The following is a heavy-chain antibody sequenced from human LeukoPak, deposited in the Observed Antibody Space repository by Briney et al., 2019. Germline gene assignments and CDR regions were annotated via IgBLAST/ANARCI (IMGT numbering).Heavy chain of an antibody. CDR2: IYHSGST. CDR1: GGSISSGDSS. D-gene: IGHD4-11*01. J-gene: IGHJ6*02. CDR3: ARDGSNWSNDYYHGVDV. V-gene: IGHV4-30-2*01. Sequence: PSETLSLTCTVSGGSISSGDSSWSWIRQPPGKGLEWIGYIYHSGSTYYNPSLKSRVTISVDASKNQFSLRLSSVTAADTAVYYCARDGSNWSNDYYHGVDVWGQGTTVTVSS.